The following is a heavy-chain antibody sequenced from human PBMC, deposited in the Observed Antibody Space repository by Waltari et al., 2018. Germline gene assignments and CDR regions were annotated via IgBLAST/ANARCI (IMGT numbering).Heavy chain of an antibody. D-gene: IGHD6-6*01. Sequence: QVQLVQSGAEVKKPGSSVKVSCKASGGTFSSYAISWVRQAPGHGLEWMGRGSPIFGTEHDARTFQVRVTITADKSTRTAYMELSSLRSVDPAGYYCAGEGQLVGWYFDLWGRGTLVTVSS. V-gene: IGHV1-69*13. CDR2: GSPIFGTE. J-gene: IGHJ2*01. CDR1: GGTFSSYA. CDR3: AGEGQLVGWYFDL.